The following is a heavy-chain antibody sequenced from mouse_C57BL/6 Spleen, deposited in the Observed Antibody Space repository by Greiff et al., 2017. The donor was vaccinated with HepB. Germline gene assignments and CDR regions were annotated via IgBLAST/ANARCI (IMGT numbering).Heavy chain of an antibody. V-gene: IGHV14-2*01. Sequence: EVQLQQSGAELVKPGASVKLSCTASGFNIKDYYMHWVKQRTEQGLEWIGRIDPEDGETKYAPKFPGKATITADTSSNTAYLQLSSLTSEDTAVYYCARSGTDDYWGQGTTLTVSS. J-gene: IGHJ2*01. D-gene: IGHD4-1*01. CDR2: IDPEDGET. CDR1: GFNIKDYY. CDR3: ARSGTDDY.